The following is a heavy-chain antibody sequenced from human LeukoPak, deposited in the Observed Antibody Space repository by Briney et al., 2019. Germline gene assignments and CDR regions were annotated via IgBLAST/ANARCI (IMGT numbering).Heavy chain of an antibody. Sequence: QPGRSLRLSCAASGFTFSSYGMHWVRQAPGKGLEGVAVIWYDGSNKYYADSVKGRFTISRDNSKNTLYLQMNSLRAEDTAVYYCARDRTATTTFDYWGQGTLVTVSS. J-gene: IGHJ4*02. CDR1: GFTFSSYG. CDR2: IWYDGSNK. V-gene: IGHV3-33*01. CDR3: ARDRTATTTFDY. D-gene: IGHD5-24*01.